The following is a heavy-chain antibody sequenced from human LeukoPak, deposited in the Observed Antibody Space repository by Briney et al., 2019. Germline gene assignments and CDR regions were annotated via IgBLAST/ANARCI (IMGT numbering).Heavy chain of an antibody. V-gene: IGHV3-64*05. D-gene: IGHD3-3*01. CDR2: ISADGDTT. J-gene: IGHJ4*02. CDR1: GFTFSRFV. CDR3: VYQVQGVVQ. Sequence: GGSLRLSCSASGFTFSRFVMHWVRQAPGKGLEYVSGISADGDTTYYADSLKGRFTISRDNSQNTLYVQMCGLRAEDTAVYYCVYQVQGVVQWGQGTLVTVSS.